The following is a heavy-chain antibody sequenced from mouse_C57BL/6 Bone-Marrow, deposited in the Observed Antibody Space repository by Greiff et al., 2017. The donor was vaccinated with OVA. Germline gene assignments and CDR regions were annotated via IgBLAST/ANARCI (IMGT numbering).Heavy chain of an antibody. CDR1: GFNIKDDY. CDR2: IDPENGDT. Sequence: EVQVVESGAELVRPGASVKLSCTASGFNIKDDYMHWVKQRPEQGLEWIGWIDPENGDTEYASKFPGKATITADTSSHTAYLQLSSLTSEDTAVYYCTTRVVALPYAMDYWGQGTSVTVSS. D-gene: IGHD1-1*01. J-gene: IGHJ4*01. CDR3: TTRVVALPYAMDY. V-gene: IGHV14-4*01.